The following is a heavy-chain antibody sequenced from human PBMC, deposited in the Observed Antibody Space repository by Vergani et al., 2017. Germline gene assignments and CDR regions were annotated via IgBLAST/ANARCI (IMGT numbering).Heavy chain of an antibody. CDR2: INPNSGGT. CDR3: AXDGTSSNRYYFDC. V-gene: IGHV1-2*02. CDR1: GYTFTDYF. Sequence: QVQLVQSGAEVKKPGASVKVSCKASGYTFTDYFMHWVRQAPGQGLEWMGWINPNSGGTNYAQKFQGRVTMTRDTSISTAYMELSNLRADDTAVYYCAXDGTSSNRYYFDCWGQGALVTDSS. D-gene: IGHD2-2*01. J-gene: IGHJ4*02.